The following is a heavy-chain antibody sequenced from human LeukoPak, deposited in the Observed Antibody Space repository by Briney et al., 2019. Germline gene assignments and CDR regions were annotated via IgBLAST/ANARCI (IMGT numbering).Heavy chain of an antibody. Sequence: ASVKVSCKVSGYTLTELSMHWVRQAPGKGLEWMGGFDPEDGETIYAQKFRGRVTMTEDTSTDTAYMELSSLRSEDTAVYYCATEYYGSGSYGYYFDYWGQGTLVTVSS. V-gene: IGHV1-24*01. CDR2: FDPEDGET. D-gene: IGHD3-10*01. CDR3: ATEYYGSGSYGYYFDY. J-gene: IGHJ4*02. CDR1: GYTLTELS.